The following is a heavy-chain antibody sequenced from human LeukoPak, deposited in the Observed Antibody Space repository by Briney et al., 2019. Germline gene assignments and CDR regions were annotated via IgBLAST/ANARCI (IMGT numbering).Heavy chain of an antibody. CDR2: IYYSGST. V-gene: IGHV4-30-4*08. J-gene: IGHJ3*02. CDR1: GGSISSGDYY. D-gene: IGHD4-23*01. CDR3: AQASGGDAFDI. Sequence: SETLSLTCTVSGGSISSGDYYWSWIRQPPGKGVEWIGYIYYSGSTYYNPSLKSRVTISVDTSKNQFSLKLSSVTAADTAVYYCAQASGGDAFDIWGQGTMVTVSS.